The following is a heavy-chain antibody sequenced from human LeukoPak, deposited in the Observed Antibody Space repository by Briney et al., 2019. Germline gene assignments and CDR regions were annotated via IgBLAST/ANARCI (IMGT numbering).Heavy chain of an antibody. V-gene: IGHV1-46*01. CDR2: INPRGGSV. D-gene: IGHD3-10*01. J-gene: IGHJ4*02. Sequence: ASVKVSCKASGYTFTSFYIHRVRQAPGQGLEWMGIINPRGGSVSSAQNFQDRVTLTRDTSTSTVYMELSSLRSEDTAVYYCARDYHGSGSLTTFDYWGQGTLVTVSS. CDR3: ARDYHGSGSLTTFDY. CDR1: GYTFTSFY.